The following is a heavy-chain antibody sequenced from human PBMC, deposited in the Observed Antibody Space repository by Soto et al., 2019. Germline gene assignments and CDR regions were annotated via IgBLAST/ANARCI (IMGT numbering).Heavy chain of an antibody. J-gene: IGHJ4*02. CDR1: GGSISSGGYY. D-gene: IGHD3-10*01. CDR3: ATLYMVRGVRTFDY. Sequence: QVQLQESGPGLVKPSQTLSLTCTVSGGSISSGGYYWSWIRQHPGKGLEWIGYIYYTGSTYYNPSLRSRVTISVDTSKNQFSLKLSSVTAADTAVYYCATLYMVRGVRTFDYWGQGTLVTVSS. CDR2: IYYTGST. V-gene: IGHV4-31*03.